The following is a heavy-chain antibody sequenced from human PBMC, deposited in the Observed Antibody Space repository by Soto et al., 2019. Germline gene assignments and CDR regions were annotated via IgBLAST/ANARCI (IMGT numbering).Heavy chain of an antibody. V-gene: IGHV1-24*01. D-gene: IGHD1-26*01. CDR1: GDTTSFYT. CDR3: ATDRGGSYFDF. Sequence: SAETASKAPGDTTSFYTIKWVLQAPGKRLEWMGSFDTEDGETIYAQKFQGRVTLTEDTSTDTAYMELSSLRSVDPALYYRATDRGGSYFDFWAQGTLVTVSS. J-gene: IGHJ4*02. CDR2: FDTEDGET.